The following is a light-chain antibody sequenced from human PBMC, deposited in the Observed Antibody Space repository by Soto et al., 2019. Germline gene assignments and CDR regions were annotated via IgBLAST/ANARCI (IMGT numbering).Light chain of an antibody. CDR3: QQSYSTPQT. CDR2: DAS. Sequence: DIQMTQSPSSLSASVGYRVTITCRASQSVTNYLNWYQQKPGQVPKLLIYDASTLQSGVPSRFSGSGSGTDFTLTISSLQPEDFATYYCQQSYSTPQTFGQGTKVDTK. V-gene: IGKV1-39*01. CDR1: QSVTNY. J-gene: IGKJ1*01.